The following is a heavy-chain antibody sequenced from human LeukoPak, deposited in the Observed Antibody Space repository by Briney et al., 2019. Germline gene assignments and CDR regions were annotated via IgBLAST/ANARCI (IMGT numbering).Heavy chain of an antibody. J-gene: IGHJ5*02. D-gene: IGHD4-23*01. V-gene: IGHV4-59*01. CDR2: IYYSGST. Sequence: SETLSLTCTVSGGSISSYYWSWIRQPPGKGLEWIGYIYYSGSTNYNPSLKSRVTISVDTSKNQFSLKRSSVSAPDTGVYYCARRFPDDYGGLNWCDPWGHRTLVTVSS. CDR3: ARRFPDDYGGLNWCDP. CDR1: GGSISSYY.